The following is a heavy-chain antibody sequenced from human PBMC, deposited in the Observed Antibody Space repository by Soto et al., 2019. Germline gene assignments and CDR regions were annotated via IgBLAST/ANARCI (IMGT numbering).Heavy chain of an antibody. CDR3: AKDMENGYNPYYFYGMDV. CDR1: GFSFDDYA. V-gene: IGHV3-9*01. CDR2: ISWNSVSI. J-gene: IGHJ6*02. D-gene: IGHD3-10*01. Sequence: GGSLRLSCEASGFSFDDYAMHWVRQAPGKGLEWVSSISWNSVSIGYADSVKGRFTISRDNAKNSLYLQMNRLRSEDTALYYCAKDMENGYNPYYFYGMDVWGQGTTVTVSS.